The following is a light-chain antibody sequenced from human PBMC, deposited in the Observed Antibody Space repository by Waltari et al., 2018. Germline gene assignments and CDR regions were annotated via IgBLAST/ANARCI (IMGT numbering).Light chain of an antibody. CDR1: QGVSSW. CDR3: QQYVSYPYT. J-gene: IGKJ2*01. V-gene: IGKV1-5*03. CDR2: KAS. Sequence: DIQMTQSPSTLSASVGDRVTITCRASQGVSSWLAWYQQKPGKAPKLLIYKASSLEGGVPSRFSGSGSGTEFTLTISRVQPDDFATYYCQQYVSYPYTFGQGTKLEIK.